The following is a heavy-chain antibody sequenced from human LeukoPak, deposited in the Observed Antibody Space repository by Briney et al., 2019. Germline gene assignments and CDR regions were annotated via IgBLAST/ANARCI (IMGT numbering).Heavy chain of an antibody. V-gene: IGHV4-34*01. D-gene: IGHD2/OR15-2a*01. CDR2: VSHGGTT. J-gene: IGHJ4*02. Sequence: KPGGSLRLSCAASGFTFSDYYMSWIRQAPGKGLEWIGEVSHGGTTNYNPSLRSRVAMSLDRANNQFSLSLTSVTAADTAVYYCTRENRPFCPFAHWGQGVLVTVSS. CDR3: TRENRPFCPFAH. CDR1: GFTFSDYY.